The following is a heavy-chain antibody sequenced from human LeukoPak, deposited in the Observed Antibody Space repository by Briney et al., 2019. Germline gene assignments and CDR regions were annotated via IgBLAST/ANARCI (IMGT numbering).Heavy chain of an antibody. J-gene: IGHJ4*02. D-gene: IGHD2-8*02. Sequence: SQTLSLTCGISGDSVSSNSVAWNWIRQSPSRGLEWLGSTYYRSKWYEDYAVSVKSRITINPDTSKNQFALQLHSVTPEYTAVYYCARKAGGFDYRGRGTLVTVSS. V-gene: IGHV6-1*01. CDR2: TYYRSKWYE. CDR3: ARKAGGFDY. CDR1: GDSVSSNSVA.